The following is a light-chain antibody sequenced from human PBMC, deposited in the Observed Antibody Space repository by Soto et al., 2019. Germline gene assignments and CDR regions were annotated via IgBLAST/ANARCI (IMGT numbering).Light chain of an antibody. CDR2: EGS. Sequence: QSVLTQPASVSGSPGQSITISCTGISSDVGSYNHVSWYQQHPGKAPKLMIYEGSERPSGVPDRISGSKSGTSASLAISGLRSEDEADYYCAAWDDRLSGLVFGRGTKLTVL. CDR3: AAWDDRLSGLV. CDR1: SSDVGSYNH. J-gene: IGLJ2*01. V-gene: IGLV2-14*02.